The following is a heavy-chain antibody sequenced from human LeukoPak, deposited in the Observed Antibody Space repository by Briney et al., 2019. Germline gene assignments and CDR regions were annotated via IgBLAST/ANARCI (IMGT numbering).Heavy chain of an antibody. Sequence: ASVKVSCKASGYTFTSYGISWVRQAPGQGLEWMGWIGAYNGNTNYAQKLQGRVTMTTDTSTSTAYMELRSLRSDDTAVYYCARDLADIVATSTYYFDYWGQGTLVTVSS. CDR1: GYTFTSYG. J-gene: IGHJ4*02. CDR3: ARDLADIVATSTYYFDY. CDR2: IGAYNGNT. V-gene: IGHV1-18*01. D-gene: IGHD5-12*01.